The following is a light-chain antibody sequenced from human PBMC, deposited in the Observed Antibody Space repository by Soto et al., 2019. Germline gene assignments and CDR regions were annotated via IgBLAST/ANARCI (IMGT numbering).Light chain of an antibody. V-gene: IGKV3-20*01. CDR3: QQYGSSSLMYT. CDR1: QSVSSSY. J-gene: IGKJ2*01. CDR2: GAS. Sequence: EIVLTQSPGTLSLSPGERATLSCRASQSVSSSYLAWYQQKPGQAPRLLIYGASSRATGIPDRFSGSGSGTDFTLTISRLEPEDFAVYYCQQYGSSSLMYTFGQATKLEIK.